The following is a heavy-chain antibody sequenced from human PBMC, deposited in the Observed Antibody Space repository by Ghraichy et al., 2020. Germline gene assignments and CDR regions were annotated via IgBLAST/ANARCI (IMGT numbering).Heavy chain of an antibody. V-gene: IGHV4-34*01. CDR1: GGSFSGYY. J-gene: IGHJ4*02. CDR2: INHSGST. Sequence: SETLSLTCAVYGGSFSGYYWSWIRQPPGKGLEWIGEINHSGSTNYNPSLKSRVTISVDTSKNQFSLKLSSVTAADTAVYYCARGRSYYDSSGYSFDYWGQGTLVTVSS. CDR3: ARGRSYYDSSGYSFDY. D-gene: IGHD3-22*01.